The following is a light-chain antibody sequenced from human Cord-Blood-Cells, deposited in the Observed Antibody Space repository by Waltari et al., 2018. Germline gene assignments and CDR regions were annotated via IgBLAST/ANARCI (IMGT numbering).Light chain of an antibody. J-gene: IGLJ3*02. CDR2: DVS. CDR1: SSDVGGYNY. CDR3: CSYAGSYTWV. V-gene: IGLV2-11*01. Sequence: QSALTQPRSVSGSPGQSVTISCTGTSSDVGGYNYVSWYQQHPGKAPKLMIYDVSKRPSGFPGRFSGSKSGNTASLTISGLQAEDEADYYCCSYAGSYTWVFGGGTKLTVL.